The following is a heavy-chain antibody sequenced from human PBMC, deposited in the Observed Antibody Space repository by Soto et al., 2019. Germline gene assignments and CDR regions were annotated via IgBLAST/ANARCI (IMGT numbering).Heavy chain of an antibody. V-gene: IGHV1-18*01. D-gene: IGHD4-17*01. CDR1: GYIFTSYG. J-gene: IGHJ4*02. Sequence: QAHLVQSGPEVKKPGASVKASCKGSGYIFTSYGIAWVRQAPGQGLEWMGWISAHNGNTEYAQKFQGRVTVTRDTSMSTAYLELRSLRSDDTALYYCARGRYGDYWGQGALVTVSS. CDR3: ARGRYGDY. CDR2: ISAHNGNT.